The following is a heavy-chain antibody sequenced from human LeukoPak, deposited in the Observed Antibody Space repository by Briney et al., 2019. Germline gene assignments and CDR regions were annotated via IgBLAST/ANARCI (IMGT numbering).Heavy chain of an antibody. CDR2: IKQDGSEK. D-gene: IGHD2/OR15-2a*01. CDR3: ATYSTSNAREFQY. J-gene: IGHJ1*01. V-gene: IGHV3-7*01. CDR1: GFTFGDYF. Sequence: GGSLILSCTPSGFTFGDYFMSWFRQAPGKGLEWVANIKQDGSEKYYVDSVRGRFTISRDNAKISLYLQMNSLRAEDTAVYYCATYSTSNAREFQYWGQGTLVTVSS.